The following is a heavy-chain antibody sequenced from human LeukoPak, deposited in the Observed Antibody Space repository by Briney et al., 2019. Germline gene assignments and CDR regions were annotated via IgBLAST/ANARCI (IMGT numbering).Heavy chain of an antibody. J-gene: IGHJ4*02. CDR1: GYSFTSYW. V-gene: IGHV5-51*01. CDR2: IYPGDSDT. Sequence: GESLKISCKGSGYSFTSYWIGWVRQMPGKGLEWMGIIYPGDSDTRYSPSFQGPVTISADQSISTAYLQWRSLKASDTAMDYCARRGYCGGDCYSEVDYWGQGTLVTVSS. D-gene: IGHD2-21*02. CDR3: ARRGYCGGDCYSEVDY.